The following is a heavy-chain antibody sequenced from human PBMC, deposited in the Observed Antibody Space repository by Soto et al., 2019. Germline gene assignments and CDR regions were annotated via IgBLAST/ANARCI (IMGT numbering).Heavy chain of an antibody. V-gene: IGHV3-53*04. Sequence: EVQLVESGGVLVQPGGSPRLSCAASGFTVSSNYMSWVRQAPGKGLEWVSVIYSGGSTYYADSVKGRFTISRHNSKNTLYLQMNSLRAEDTAVYYCATLTTVTTYYYYYYYMDVWGKGTTVTVSS. CDR1: GFTVSSNY. CDR2: IYSGGST. J-gene: IGHJ6*03. CDR3: ATLTTVTTYYYYYYYMDV. D-gene: IGHD4-17*01.